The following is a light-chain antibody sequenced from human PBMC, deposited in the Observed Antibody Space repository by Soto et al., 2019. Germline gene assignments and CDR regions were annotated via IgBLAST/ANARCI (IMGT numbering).Light chain of an antibody. CDR2: KAS. CDR1: QNIDRW. J-gene: IGKJ1*01. V-gene: IGKV1-5*03. Sequence: DIQMTQSPATLSASVGDRVTITCRASQNIDRWLAWYQQKPGKAPKLLIYKASSLESGVPSRFSGSGSGTEFTLTISSLQPDDFATYYCQQYYTYAWTFGQGTKVVIK. CDR3: QQYYTYAWT.